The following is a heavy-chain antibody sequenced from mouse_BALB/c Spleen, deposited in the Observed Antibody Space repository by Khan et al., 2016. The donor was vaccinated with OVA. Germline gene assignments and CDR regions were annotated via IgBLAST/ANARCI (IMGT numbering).Heavy chain of an antibody. CDR3: ARRTTGYAMDD. Sequence: QVQLQQSGAELSRPGASVKMSCKASGYTFTSDTMHWVKQRPGQGLEWIGYINPRSDYTIYSQKFKDQATLPADISSSPAYMQLSSLTSDDSAVYYCARRTTGYAMDDWGQGTSVTVSS. CDR1: GYTFTSDT. CDR2: INPRSDYT. D-gene: IGHD2-14*01. V-gene: IGHV1-4*01. J-gene: IGHJ4*01.